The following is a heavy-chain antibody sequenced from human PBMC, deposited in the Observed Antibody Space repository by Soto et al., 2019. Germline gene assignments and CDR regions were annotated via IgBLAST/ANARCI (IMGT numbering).Heavy chain of an antibody. Sequence: TLSLTCTVSGGSISSDGYYWSWIRQHPGKGLEWIGYIYYSGSTYHNPSLKSRVIISVDTSKNQFSLKLSSVTVADTAVYYCVRVDYEGNWFDPWGQGTLVTVSS. V-gene: IGHV4-31*03. CDR3: VRVDYEGNWFDP. CDR1: GGSISSDGYY. CDR2: IYYSGST. D-gene: IGHD4-17*01. J-gene: IGHJ5*02.